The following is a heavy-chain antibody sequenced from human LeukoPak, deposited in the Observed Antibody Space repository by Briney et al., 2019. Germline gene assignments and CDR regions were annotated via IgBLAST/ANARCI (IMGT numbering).Heavy chain of an antibody. V-gene: IGHV3-48*04. CDR2: ISSSGNTI. CDR1: GFTFSNAW. D-gene: IGHD3-10*01. J-gene: IGHJ4*02. Sequence: GGSLRLSCAASGFTFSNAWMNWVRQAPGKGLECVSYISSSGNTIYYADSVKGRFTISRDNAKNSLYLQMNSLRAEDTAVYYCARGRGSIWGQGTLVTVSS. CDR3: ARGRGSI.